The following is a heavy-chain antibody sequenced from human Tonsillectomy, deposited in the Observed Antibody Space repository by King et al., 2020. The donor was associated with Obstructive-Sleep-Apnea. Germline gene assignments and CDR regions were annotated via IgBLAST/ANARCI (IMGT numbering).Heavy chain of an antibody. CDR2: ISYDGSNK. J-gene: IGHJ6*02. CDR1: GFTFSSYA. D-gene: IGHD2-15*01. CDR3: ARAQFPGGLYCSGGSCYPGGYPYYYYGMDV. V-gene: IGHV3-30*04. Sequence: QLVQSGGGVVQPGRSLRLSCAASGFTFSSYAMHWVRQAPGKGLEWVAVISYDGSNKYYADSVKGRFTISRDNSKNTLYLQMNSLRAEDTAVYYCARAQFPGGLYCSGGSCYPGGYPYYYYGMDVWGQGTTVTVSS.